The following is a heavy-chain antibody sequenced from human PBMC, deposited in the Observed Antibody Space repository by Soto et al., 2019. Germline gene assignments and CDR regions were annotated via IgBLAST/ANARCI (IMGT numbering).Heavy chain of an antibody. J-gene: IGHJ4*02. D-gene: IGHD6-13*01. CDR2: ISYDGSNK. Sequence: WESXRLSCSASGFTFSSYSIHWVRHAPGKGLEWAAVISYDGSNKYYADSVNGRFNISRDNSKNTLYLQMNSLRAEDTAVYYCERDQYSSSWYYFDYWGQGTLVTVSS. V-gene: IGHV3-30-3*01. CDR1: GFTFSSYS. CDR3: ERDQYSSSWYYFDY.